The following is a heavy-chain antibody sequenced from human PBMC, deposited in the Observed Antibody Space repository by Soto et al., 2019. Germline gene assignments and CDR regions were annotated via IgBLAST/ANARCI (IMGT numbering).Heavy chain of an antibody. CDR3: AQDRALRCYPESRDAFDM. CDR1: GYIFSDYA. D-gene: IGHD3-10*02. Sequence: EVQLLESGGGLVQPGGSLRLSCAASGYIFSDYAMSCVRQAQGKGLEWVASISCTGSATHHAVSVKGRFIISRDKSTNKVYLPENSLRPDDTAKDYGAQDRALRCYPESRDAFDMWGEGSMVTISS. J-gene: IGHJ3*02. CDR2: ISCTGSAT. V-gene: IGHV3-23*01.